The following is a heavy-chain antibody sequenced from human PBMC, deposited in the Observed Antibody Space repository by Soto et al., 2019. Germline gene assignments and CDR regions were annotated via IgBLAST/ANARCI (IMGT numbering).Heavy chain of an antibody. J-gene: IGHJ2*01. CDR3: ARVGDTSGYYWYFDL. CDR1: GGSISSYY. V-gene: IGHV4-59*01. D-gene: IGHD3-22*01. CDR2: IYYSGST. Sequence: QVQLQESGPGLVKPSETLSLTCTVSGGSISSYYWSWIRQPPGKGLEWIGYIYYSGSTNYNPSLKNRVTTSVDTSKNHFSLKLSYVTAADTAVYYCARVGDTSGYYWYFDLWGRGTLVTVSS.